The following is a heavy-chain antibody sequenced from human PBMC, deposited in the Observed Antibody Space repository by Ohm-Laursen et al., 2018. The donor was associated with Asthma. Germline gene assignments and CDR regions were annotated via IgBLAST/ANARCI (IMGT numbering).Heavy chain of an antibody. CDR1: GGSFSSYY. V-gene: IGHV4-59*01. CDR2: IYYSGST. J-gene: IGHJ4*02. CDR3: ARTHSSGYPYYFDY. D-gene: IGHD3-22*01. Sequence: TLSLTCAVYGGSFSSYYWSWIRQPPGKGLEWIGYIYYSGSTNYNPSLKSRVTISVDTSKNQFSLKLSSVTAADTAVYYCARTHSSGYPYYFDYWGQGTLVTVSS.